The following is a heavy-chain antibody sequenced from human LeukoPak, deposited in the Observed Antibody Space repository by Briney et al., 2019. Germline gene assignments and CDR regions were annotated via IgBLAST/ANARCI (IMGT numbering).Heavy chain of an antibody. Sequence: GGSLRLSCAASGFTFSSYGMHWVRQAPGKGREWVAVIWYDGSNKYYADSVKGRFTISRDNSKNTLYLQMNSLRAEDTAVYYCAKPNKAYSGGNWFDPWGQGTLVTVSS. D-gene: IGHD1-26*01. J-gene: IGHJ5*02. CDR1: GFTFSSYG. V-gene: IGHV3-33*06. CDR2: IWYDGSNK. CDR3: AKPNKAYSGGNWFDP.